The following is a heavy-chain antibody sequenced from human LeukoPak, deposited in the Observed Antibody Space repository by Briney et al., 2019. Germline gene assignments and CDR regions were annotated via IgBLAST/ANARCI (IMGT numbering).Heavy chain of an antibody. D-gene: IGHD1-26*01. CDR3: AIDSATATFDA. Sequence: ASVKVSCKAAGYTFTSYAMNWVRQAPGQGLGWMGWINTKTGNATYAYGFTGRFVFPLDTAVSTASLRISSLKAEDTAVYYCAIDSATATFDAWGQGTLVTVSS. CDR1: GYTFTSYA. CDR2: INTKTGNA. J-gene: IGHJ4*02. V-gene: IGHV7-4-1*02.